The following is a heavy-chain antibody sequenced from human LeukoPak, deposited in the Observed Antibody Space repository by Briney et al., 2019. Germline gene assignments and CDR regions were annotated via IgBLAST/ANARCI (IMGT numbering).Heavy chain of an antibody. CDR1: GFTFSSYT. CDR3: AREGHYYYYMDV. Sequence: PGGSLRLSCAASGFTFSSYTIHWVRQAPGKGLEWVAVMSSDGNDRHYAASVKGRFTISRDNSKTTVCLQMNSLRPDDTALYYCAREGHYYYYMDVWGKGTTVTVSS. J-gene: IGHJ6*03. V-gene: IGHV3-30*04. CDR2: MSSDGNDR.